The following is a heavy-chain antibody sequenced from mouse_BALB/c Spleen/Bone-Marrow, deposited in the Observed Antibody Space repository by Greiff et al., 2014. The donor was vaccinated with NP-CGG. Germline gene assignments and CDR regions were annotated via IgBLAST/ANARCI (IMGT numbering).Heavy chain of an antibody. D-gene: IGHD1-1*01. CDR2: IDPANGNT. CDR3: ATYCYGRILFAF. Sequence: EVMLEESGAELVKPGASLKLSCTASDFNIKDTYMHWVKQRPEQGLEWIGRIDPANGNTKYDPKFQVKATITADTSSNTTYLQLSSLTSEDTAVYYCATYCYGRILFAFWGQGTLVTVSA. J-gene: IGHJ3*01. CDR1: DFNIKDTY. V-gene: IGHV14-3*02.